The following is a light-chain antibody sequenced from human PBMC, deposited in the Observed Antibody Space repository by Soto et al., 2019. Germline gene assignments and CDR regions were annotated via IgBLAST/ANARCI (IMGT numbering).Light chain of an antibody. CDR2: DNN. Sequence: QSVLTQPPSVSGAPGQRVTISCTGSSSNIGAGYDVHWYQQLPGTAPKVLIYDNNSRPSGVPGRFSGSKSGTSASLAITGLLAEDEADYYCHSYDVSLSGPVFGGGTKLTVL. CDR3: HSYDVSLSGPV. CDR1: SSNIGAGYD. V-gene: IGLV1-40*01. J-gene: IGLJ2*01.